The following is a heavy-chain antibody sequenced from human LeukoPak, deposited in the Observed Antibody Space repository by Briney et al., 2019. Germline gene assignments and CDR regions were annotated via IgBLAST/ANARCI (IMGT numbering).Heavy chain of an antibody. J-gene: IGHJ6*03. V-gene: IGHV4-4*07. CDR1: GGSISSYY. D-gene: IGHD3-3*01. CDR2: IYTSGST. CDR3: ARDRSITILGVVSIDENYYYYYMDV. Sequence: SETLSLTCTVSGGSISSYYWSWMRQPAGKGLEWIGRIYTSGSTNYNPSLKSRVTMSVDTSKNQFSLKLSSVTAADTAVYYCARDRSITILGVVSIDENYYYYYMDVWGKGTTVTVSS.